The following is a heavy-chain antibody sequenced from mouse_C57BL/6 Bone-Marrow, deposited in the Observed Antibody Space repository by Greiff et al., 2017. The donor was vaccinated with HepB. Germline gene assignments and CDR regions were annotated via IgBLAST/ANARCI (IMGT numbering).Heavy chain of an antibody. Sequence: QVQLQQPGAELVKPGASVKMSCKASGYTFTSYWITWVKQRPGQGLEWIGDIYPGSGGTNYNEKFKSKATLTVDTTSSPAYMQLSSLTSEDSAGYCGGDYGGSSDYWGQGTTLTVSS. CDR2: IYPGSGGT. D-gene: IGHD1-1*01. CDR3: GDYGGSSDY. CDR1: GYTFTSYW. V-gene: IGHV1-55*01. J-gene: IGHJ2*01.